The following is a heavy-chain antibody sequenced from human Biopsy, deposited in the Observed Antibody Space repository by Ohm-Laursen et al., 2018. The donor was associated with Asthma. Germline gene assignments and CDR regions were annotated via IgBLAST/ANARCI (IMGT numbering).Heavy chain of an antibody. J-gene: IGHJ4*02. V-gene: IGHV3-30*18. CDR3: AKRRGYSDLTDFDH. Sequence: SLRLSCAASGFVFRSHAMHWVRQAPGKGLEWVAVVSYDGGVAHYADSMKGRFTISRDNAKSTLYLQMNRLRTDDTAVYYCAKRRGYSDLTDFDHWGQGALVTVSS. D-gene: IGHD3-3*01. CDR1: GFVFRSHA. CDR2: VSYDGGVA.